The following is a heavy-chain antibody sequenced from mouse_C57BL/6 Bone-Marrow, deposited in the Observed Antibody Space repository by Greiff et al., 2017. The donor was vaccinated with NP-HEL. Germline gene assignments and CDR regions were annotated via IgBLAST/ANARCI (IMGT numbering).Heavy chain of an antibody. CDR1: GYTFTSYW. V-gene: IGHV1-7*01. J-gene: IGHJ4*01. CDR3: ARDGSSHYYAMDY. D-gene: IGHD1-1*01. CDR2: INPSSGYT. Sequence: QVQLHQSGAELAKPGASVKLSCKASGYTFTSYWMHWVKQRPGQGLEWIGYINPSSGYTKYNQKFKDKATLTADKSSSTAYMQLSSLTYEYSAVYYCARDGSSHYYAMDYWGQGTSVTVSS.